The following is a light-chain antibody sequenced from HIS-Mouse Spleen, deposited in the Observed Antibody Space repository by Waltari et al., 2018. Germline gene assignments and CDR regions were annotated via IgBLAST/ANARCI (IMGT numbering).Light chain of an antibody. CDR2: DDS. J-gene: IGLJ2*01. V-gene: IGLV3-10*01. CDR3: YSTDSSGNHRV. Sequence: SYELTQPPSVSVSPGQTARITCSGAALPKKYAYWYQQQSGQAPVLVIYDDSKRPSGIPERCAGSSSGTMATLTISGAQVEDEADYYCYSTDSSGNHRVFGGGTKLTVL. CDR1: ALPKKY.